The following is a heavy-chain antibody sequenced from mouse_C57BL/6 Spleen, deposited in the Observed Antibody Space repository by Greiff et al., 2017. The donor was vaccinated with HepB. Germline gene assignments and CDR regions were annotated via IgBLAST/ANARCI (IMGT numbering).Heavy chain of an antibody. CDR3: ERGYYDRNYVYVED. CDR2: INPYNGGT. Sequence: EVQLQQSGPVLVKPGASVKMSCKASGYTFTDYYMNWVKQSHGKSLEWIGVINPYNGGTSYNQKFKGKATLTVEKSSSTAYIEHNSLTSEDSTVYYCERGYYDRNYVYVEDWGKGTTVSDSS. V-gene: IGHV1-19*01. CDR1: GYTFTDYY. J-gene: IGHJ1*03. D-gene: IGHD1-1*01.